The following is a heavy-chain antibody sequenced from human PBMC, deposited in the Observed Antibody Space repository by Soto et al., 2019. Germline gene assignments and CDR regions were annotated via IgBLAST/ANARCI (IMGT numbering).Heavy chain of an antibody. CDR1: GGTFSSYA. D-gene: IGHD2-2*01. CDR2: IIPIFGTA. J-gene: IGHJ6*02. CDR3: ARAIVVVPAARGYYYYYGMDV. Sequence: VKVSCKASGGTFSSYAISWVRQAPGQGLEWMGGIIPIFGTANYAQKFQGRVTITADESTSTAYMELSSLRSEDTAVYYCARAIVVVPAARGYYYYYGMDVWGQGTTVTVSS. V-gene: IGHV1-69*01.